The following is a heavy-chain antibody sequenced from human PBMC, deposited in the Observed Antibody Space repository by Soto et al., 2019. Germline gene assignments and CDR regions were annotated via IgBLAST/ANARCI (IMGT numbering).Heavy chain of an antibody. D-gene: IGHD5-18*01. CDR3: ARGGRYTYGYGDYSYGMDV. V-gene: IGHV3-23*01. Sequence: EVQVLESGGGLVQPGGSLRLSCAASGFSFGDYAMSWVRQAPGKGLEWVSGISGTGSRTSYADSVRGRFTISRDNVNNTLSLQMDSLRAEDTAVYHCARGGRYTYGYGDYSYGMDVWGQGTTVTVSS. CDR2: ISGTGSRT. CDR1: GFSFGDYA. J-gene: IGHJ6*02.